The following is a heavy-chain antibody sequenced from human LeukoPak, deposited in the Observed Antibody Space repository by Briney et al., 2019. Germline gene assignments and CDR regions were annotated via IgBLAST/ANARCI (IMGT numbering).Heavy chain of an antibody. V-gene: IGHV3-23*01. CDR2: TSGSGGST. CDR1: GFTFSSYA. CDR3: AKNGGSQCYSHLDS. J-gene: IGHJ4*02. Sequence: GGSLRLSCAASGFTFSSYAMSWARQAPGKGLEWVSGTSGSGGSTYYAGSVKGRFTISRDNSKNTLYLQMNSLRVEDTAVYYCAKNGGSQCYSHLDSWGQGTLVTVSS. D-gene: IGHD2-15*01.